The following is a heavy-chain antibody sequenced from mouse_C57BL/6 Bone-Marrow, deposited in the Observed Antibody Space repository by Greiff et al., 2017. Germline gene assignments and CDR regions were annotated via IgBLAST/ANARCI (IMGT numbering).Heavy chain of an antibody. CDR1: GYTFTSYW. CDR2: IHPNSGST. CDR3: ARSWLLPYYYAMDY. J-gene: IGHJ4*01. V-gene: IGHV1-64*01. D-gene: IGHD2-3*01. Sequence: QVQLQQPGAELVKPGASVKLSCKASGYTFTSYWMHWVKQRPGQGLEWIGMIHPNSGSTNYNEKFKSKATLTVDKSSSTAYMQLSSLTSEDSAVYYCARSWLLPYYYAMDYWGQGTSVTVSS.